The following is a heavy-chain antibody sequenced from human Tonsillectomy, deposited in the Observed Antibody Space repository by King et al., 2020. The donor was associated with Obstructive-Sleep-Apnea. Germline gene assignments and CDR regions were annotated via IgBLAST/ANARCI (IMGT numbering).Heavy chain of an antibody. J-gene: IGHJ5*01. CDR3: AREEQAYDGLSTEEGWFDS. CDR1: GFSFSNYG. Sequence: LQLVQSGGGVVQPGRSLRLSCAASGFSFSNYGMHWVRQAPGKGLEWLALISFMGETTIYAASVRGGFSVSRDNSDNVVYLQMSRLRAEDTAVYFCAREEQAYDGLSTEEGWFDSWGQGSPVTVSS. V-gene: IGHV3-30*03. CDR2: ISFMGETT. D-gene: IGHD3-9*01.